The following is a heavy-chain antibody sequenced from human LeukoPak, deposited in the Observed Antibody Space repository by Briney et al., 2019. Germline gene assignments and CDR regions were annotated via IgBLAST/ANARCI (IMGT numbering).Heavy chain of an antibody. V-gene: IGHV4-39*01. Sequence: SETLSLTCTVSGGSIISSSYYWGWIRQPPGKGLEWIGTISYTGNTYYNPSLKSRVTISVDTSKNQFSLKLSSVTAADTTVYYCARQDSSGYYDYYFDYWGQGTLVTVSS. J-gene: IGHJ4*02. CDR1: GGSIISSSYY. D-gene: IGHD3-22*01. CDR2: ISYTGNT. CDR3: ARQDSSGYYDYYFDY.